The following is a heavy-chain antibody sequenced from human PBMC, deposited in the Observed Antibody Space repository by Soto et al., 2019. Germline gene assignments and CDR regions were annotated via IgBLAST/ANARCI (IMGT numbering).Heavy chain of an antibody. J-gene: IGHJ4*02. CDR3: AKDLGEPDFWSGYYQPTYFDY. Sequence: PGGSLRLSCAASGFTFSSYGMHWVRQAPGKGLEWVAVISYDGSNKYYADSVKGRFTISRDNSKNTLYLQMNSLRAEDTAVYYCAKDLGEPDFWSGYYQPTYFDYWGQGTLVTVSA. V-gene: IGHV3-30*18. D-gene: IGHD3-3*01. CDR1: GFTFSSYG. CDR2: ISYDGSNK.